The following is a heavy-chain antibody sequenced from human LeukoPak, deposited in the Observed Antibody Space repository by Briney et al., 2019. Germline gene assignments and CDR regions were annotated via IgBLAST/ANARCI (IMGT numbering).Heavy chain of an antibody. CDR3: AKGRFLQLVPGNWFDP. CDR1: GFTFDDYA. D-gene: IGHD6-6*01. J-gene: IGHJ5*02. Sequence: GGSLRLSCAASGFTFDDYAMHWVRQAPGKGLEWVSLISWDGGSTYYADSVKGRFTISRDNSKNTLYLQMNSLRAEDTAVYYCAKGRFLQLVPGNWFDPWGQGTLVTVSS. CDR2: ISWDGGST. V-gene: IGHV3-43D*03.